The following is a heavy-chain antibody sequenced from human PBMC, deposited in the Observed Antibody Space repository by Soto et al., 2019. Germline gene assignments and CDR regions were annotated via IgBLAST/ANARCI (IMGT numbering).Heavy chain of an antibody. J-gene: IGHJ5*02. CDR2: IYYSGTT. V-gene: IGHV4-31*03. Sequence: SETLSLTCTVSGGSTSSGGYYWSWIRQHPGKGLEWIGYIYYSGTTYYNPSLKSRVTISVDTSKNQFSLKLSSVSAADTALYYCARCSLVVVPAPGFDPWGRGTLVTVSS. CDR3: ARCSLVVVPAPGFDP. CDR1: GGSTSSGGYY. D-gene: IGHD2-2*01.